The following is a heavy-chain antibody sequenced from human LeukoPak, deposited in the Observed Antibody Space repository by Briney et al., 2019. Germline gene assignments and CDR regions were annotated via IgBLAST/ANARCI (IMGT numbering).Heavy chain of an antibody. CDR3: ARAGTMIVVDDAFDI. J-gene: IGHJ3*02. V-gene: IGHV4-34*01. CDR1: GGSFSGYY. Sequence: SETLSLTCAVYGGSFSGYYWSWIRQPPGKGLEWIGEINHSGSTNYNPSLKSRVTISVDTSKNQFSLKLSSVTAADTAVYYCARAGTMIVVDDAFDIWGQGTMVTVSS. CDR2: INHSGST. D-gene: IGHD3-22*01.